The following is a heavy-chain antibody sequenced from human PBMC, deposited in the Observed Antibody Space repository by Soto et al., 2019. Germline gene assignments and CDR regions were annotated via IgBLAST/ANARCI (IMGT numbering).Heavy chain of an antibody. Sequence: QITLKESGPTLVKPTQTLTLTCTFSGFSLSTSGVGVGWIRQPPGKALEWLALIYWDDDKRYSPSLKSRLTITKDTSKNQVVLTMTNMDPVDTATYYCARDRGWLQLGYFDYWGQGTLATVSS. J-gene: IGHJ4*02. CDR1: GFSLSTSGVG. V-gene: IGHV2-5*02. CDR3: ARDRGWLQLGYFDY. CDR2: IYWDDDK. D-gene: IGHD5-12*01.